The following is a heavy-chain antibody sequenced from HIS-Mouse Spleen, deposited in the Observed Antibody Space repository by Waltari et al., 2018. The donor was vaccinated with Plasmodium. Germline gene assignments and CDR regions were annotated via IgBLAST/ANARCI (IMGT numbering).Heavy chain of an antibody. CDR3: ARDPKQLGSAFDI. CDR1: GYPFTGYF. V-gene: IGHV1-2*02. CDR2: INPNSGGT. J-gene: IGHJ3*02. Sequence: QVQLVQSGAEVKKPGASVKVSCKASGYPFTGYFMHWVLQAPGQGLEWMGWINPNSGGTNYAQRFQGRVTMTRDTSISTAYMELSRLRSDDTAVYYCARDPKQLGSAFDIWGQGTMVTVSS. D-gene: IGHD7-27*01.